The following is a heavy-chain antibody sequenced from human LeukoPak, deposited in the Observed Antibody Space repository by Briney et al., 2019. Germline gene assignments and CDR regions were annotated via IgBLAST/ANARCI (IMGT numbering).Heavy chain of an antibody. Sequence: GASVKVSCKASGFTFTNYNLHWVRQAPGQRLEWMGIINPSGGSTNYAQNFQGRVTMTTDTSTSTAYMELRSLRSDDTAVYYCARDGTPLSITGTDWFDPWGQGTLVTVSS. D-gene: IGHD1-20*01. CDR1: GFTFTNYN. CDR3: ARDGTPLSITGTDWFDP. CDR2: INPSGGST. J-gene: IGHJ5*02. V-gene: IGHV1-46*01.